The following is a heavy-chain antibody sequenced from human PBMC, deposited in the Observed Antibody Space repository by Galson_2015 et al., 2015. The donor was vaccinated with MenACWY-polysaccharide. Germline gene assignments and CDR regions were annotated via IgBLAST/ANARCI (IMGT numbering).Heavy chain of an antibody. CDR3: TSGRLRWYPFDY. CDR2: IFHSGST. J-gene: IGHJ4*02. Sequence: ETLSLTCNVSGDSISSGYYWGWIRQPPGKGLEWIGSIFHSGSTYRNPSLGSRLIISIDSSKNQLSLMLTSVTAADTAVYYRTSGRLRWYPFDYWGQGTLVTVSS. V-gene: IGHV4-38-2*02. CDR1: GDSISSGYY. D-gene: IGHD4-23*01.